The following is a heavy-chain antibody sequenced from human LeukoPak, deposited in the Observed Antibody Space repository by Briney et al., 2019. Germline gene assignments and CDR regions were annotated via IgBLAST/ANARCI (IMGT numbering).Heavy chain of an antibody. CDR1: GYTFTSYG. CDR3: ARVGEYSSGWTYFDY. V-gene: IGHV1-18*01. J-gene: IGHJ4*02. CDR2: ISAYNGNT. D-gene: IGHD6-19*01. Sequence: ASVKVSCKASGYTFTSYGISWVRQAPGQGLEGMGWISAYNGNTNYAQKLQGRVTMTTDTSTSTAYMELRSLRSDDTAVYYCARVGEYSSGWTYFDYWGQGTLVTVSS.